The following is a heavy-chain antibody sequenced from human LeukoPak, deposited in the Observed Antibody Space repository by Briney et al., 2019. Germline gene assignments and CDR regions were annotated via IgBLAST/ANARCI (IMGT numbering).Heavy chain of an antibody. CDR1: GFTFSSYA. V-gene: IGHV3-23*01. D-gene: IGHD1/OR15-1a*01. CDR3: AKIRLAVSGTTFES. CDR2: ISGSGGST. J-gene: IGHJ4*02. Sequence: GGSLRLSCAASGFTFSSYAMSWVRQAPGKGLEWVSGISGSGGSTYYADSVKGRFTISRDNSKNTLYLQMNSLRAEDTAVYYCAKIRLAVSGTTFESWGQGTLVTVSS.